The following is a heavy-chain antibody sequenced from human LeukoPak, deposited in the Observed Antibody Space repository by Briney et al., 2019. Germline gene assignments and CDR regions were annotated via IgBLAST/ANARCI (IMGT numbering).Heavy chain of an antibody. CDR2: ISGSGGST. D-gene: IGHD3/OR15-3a*01. V-gene: IGHV3-23*01. Sequence: GGSLRLSCAASGFTFSSYGMSWVRQAPGKGLEWVSAISGSGGSTYYADSVKGRFTISRDNSKNTLYLQMNSLRAEDTAVYYCAKGGLVHPLHIWGQGTMVTVSS. J-gene: IGHJ3*02. CDR3: AKGGLVHPLHI. CDR1: GFTFSSYG.